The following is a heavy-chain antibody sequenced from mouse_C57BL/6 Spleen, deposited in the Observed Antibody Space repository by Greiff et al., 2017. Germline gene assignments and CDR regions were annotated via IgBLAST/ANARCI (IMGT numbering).Heavy chain of an antibody. J-gene: IGHJ2*01. CDR2: IDPSDSET. CDR3: ARRDGYYAYYFDY. Sequence: QVQLQQPGAELVRPWSSVKLSCTASGYTFTSYWMHWVKQRPIQGLEWIGNIDPSDSETHYNQQFTDKAKLTVDKSSSTAYIQLSSMTSEDSAVYYCARRDGYYAYYFDYWGKGTTLTVSS. CDR1: GYTFTSYW. D-gene: IGHD2-3*01. V-gene: IGHV1-52*01.